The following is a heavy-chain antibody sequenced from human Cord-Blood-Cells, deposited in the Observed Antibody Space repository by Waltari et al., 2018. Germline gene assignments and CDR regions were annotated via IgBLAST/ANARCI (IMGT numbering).Heavy chain of an antibody. CDR1: GYTFTSYY. CDR2: INPSGGST. CDR3: ARGITGERSGYYFDY. J-gene: IGHJ4*02. Sequence: QVQLVQSGAEVKKPGASVKVSCKASGYTFTSYYMHWVRQAPGQGLEWMGIINPSGGSTSYAQKFQGRVTMTRDTSTSTVYMELSSLRSEDTAVYYWARGITGERSGYYFDYWGQGTLVTVSS. D-gene: IGHD7-27*01. V-gene: IGHV1-46*01.